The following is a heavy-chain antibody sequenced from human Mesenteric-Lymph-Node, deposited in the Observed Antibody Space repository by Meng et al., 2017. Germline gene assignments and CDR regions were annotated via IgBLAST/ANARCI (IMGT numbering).Heavy chain of an antibody. Sequence: QGPLQESGPGLVKLSKTLSLTCTVSGGSISSGGYYWSWIRQHPGKGLEWIGYIYYSGSTYYNPSLKSRVTISVDTSKNQFSLKLSSVTAADTAVYYCARGPSRWLQFSFDYWGQGTLVTVSS. J-gene: IGHJ4*02. CDR1: GGSISSGGYY. CDR2: IYYSGST. CDR3: ARGPSRWLQFSFDY. V-gene: IGHV4-31*03. D-gene: IGHD5-24*01.